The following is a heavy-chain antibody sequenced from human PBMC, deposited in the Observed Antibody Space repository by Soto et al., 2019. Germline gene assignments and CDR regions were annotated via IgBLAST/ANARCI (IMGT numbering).Heavy chain of an antibody. D-gene: IGHD5-12*01. CDR1: GFSLSTSGMC. V-gene: IGHV2-70*11. Sequence: GPTLVNPTQSLTLTCTFSGFSLSTSGMCVSWIRQPPGKALEWLARIDWDDDKYYSTSLKTRLTISKDTSKNQVVLTMTNMDPVDTATYYCARTLTQEDSGYPFDYWGQGTLVTVSS. CDR2: IDWDDDK. CDR3: ARTLTQEDSGYPFDY. J-gene: IGHJ4*02.